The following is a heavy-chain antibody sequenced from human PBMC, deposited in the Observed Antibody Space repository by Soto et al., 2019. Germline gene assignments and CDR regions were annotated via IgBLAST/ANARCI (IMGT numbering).Heavy chain of an antibody. CDR2: IYYSGST. Sequence: PMSLTCTVAGGSDSSGRYYWNWIRQHPGKGLEWIGYIYYSGSTYYNPSLKSRVTISVDTSKNQFSLKLSSVTAADTAVYYCARGQVATTEFDYWGQGTLVTVSS. J-gene: IGHJ4*02. D-gene: IGHD5-12*01. CDR1: GGSDSSGRYY. CDR3: ARGQVATTEFDY. V-gene: IGHV4-31*03.